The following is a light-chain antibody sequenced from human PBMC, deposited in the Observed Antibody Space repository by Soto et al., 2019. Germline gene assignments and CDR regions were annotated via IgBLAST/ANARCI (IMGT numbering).Light chain of an antibody. Sequence: QSALTQPASVSGSPGQSITISCTGTSSDVGGYNYVSWYQQHPGKAPKLMIYEVSNRPSGVSTRFSGSKSGNTASLTISGLQAEDEADYYCSSYPSSSIDYVFGTGTKLTVL. CDR2: EVS. CDR1: SSDVGGYNY. J-gene: IGLJ1*01. V-gene: IGLV2-14*01. CDR3: SSYPSSSIDYV.